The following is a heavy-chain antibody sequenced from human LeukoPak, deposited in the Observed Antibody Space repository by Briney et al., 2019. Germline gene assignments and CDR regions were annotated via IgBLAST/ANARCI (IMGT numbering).Heavy chain of an antibody. CDR1: GYTFTSYG. D-gene: IGHD2/OR15-2a*01. CDR2: ISAYNGNT. Sequence: ETSVKVSCKASGYTFTSYGISWVRQAPGQGLEWMGWISAYNGNTNYAQKLQGRVTMTTDTSTSTAYMELRSLRSDDTAVYYCARGFFLGTTYKNFDYWGQGTLVTVSS. CDR3: ARGFFLGTTYKNFDY. J-gene: IGHJ4*02. V-gene: IGHV1-18*01.